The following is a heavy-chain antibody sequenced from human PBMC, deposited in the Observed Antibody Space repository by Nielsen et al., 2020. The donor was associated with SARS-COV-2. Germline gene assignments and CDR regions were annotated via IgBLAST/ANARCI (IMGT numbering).Heavy chain of an antibody. Sequence: GESLKISCAASGFTFSSSGMSWIRQAPGKGLEWVSYISSSGSTIYYADSVKGRFTISRDNAKNSLYLQMNSLRAEDTAVYYCARKDSSSWIALHSGMDVWGQGTTVTVSS. CDR1: GFTFSSSG. D-gene: IGHD6-13*01. J-gene: IGHJ6*02. CDR3: ARKDSSSWIALHSGMDV. V-gene: IGHV3-11*01. CDR2: ISSSGSTI.